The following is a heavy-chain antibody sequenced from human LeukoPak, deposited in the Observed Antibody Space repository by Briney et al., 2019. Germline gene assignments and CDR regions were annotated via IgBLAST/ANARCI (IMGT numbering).Heavy chain of an antibody. CDR2: ISAYNGNT. CDR3: ARVITNSGWYNWFDP. Sequence: ASVKVSCKASGYTFTSYGISWVRQAPGQGLEWMGWISAYNGNTNYAQKLQGRVTMTTDTSTSTAYMELSSLRSEDTAVYYCARVITNSGWYNWFDPWGQGTLATVSS. V-gene: IGHV1-18*01. CDR1: GYTFTSYG. J-gene: IGHJ5*02. D-gene: IGHD6-19*01.